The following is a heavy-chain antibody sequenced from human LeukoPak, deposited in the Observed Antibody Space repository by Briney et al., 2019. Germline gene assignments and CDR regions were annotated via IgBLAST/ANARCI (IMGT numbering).Heavy chain of an antibody. Sequence: SETLSLTCSVSGDSVSRRDSYWDWIRQPPGRGLEWIGTIYYSGRPYYSPSLKSRVPMSGDPSNTMFSLNLMSVPPADPAVYHYARRRYYDGSGYLEWGQGTLVSVSS. CDR3: ARRRYYDGSGYLE. D-gene: IGHD3-22*01. CDR1: GDSVSRRDSY. V-gene: IGHV4-39*01. J-gene: IGHJ1*01. CDR2: IYYSGRP.